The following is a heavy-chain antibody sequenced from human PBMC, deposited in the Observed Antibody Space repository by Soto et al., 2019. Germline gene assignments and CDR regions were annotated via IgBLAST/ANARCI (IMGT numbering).Heavy chain of an antibody. V-gene: IGHV4-34*01. Sequence: SETLSLTCAVYGGSFTSYYWSWIRQPPGKGLEWIGDISHGGITNYNPSLKSRVTISLDTSQNHFSLRLTSVTAADTAVYYCARDFDYWGQGTLVTVSS. J-gene: IGHJ4*02. CDR3: ARDFDY. CDR1: GGSFTSYY. CDR2: ISHGGIT.